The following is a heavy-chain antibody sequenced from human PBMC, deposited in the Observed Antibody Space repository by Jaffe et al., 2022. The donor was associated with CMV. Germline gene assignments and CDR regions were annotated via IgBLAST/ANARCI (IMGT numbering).Heavy chain of an antibody. Sequence: QVQLQESGPGLVKPSETLSLTCTVSGASISNYYCSWIRQPAGKGLEWIGRMHTSGSTHYNPSLKSRVTMSADTSKNQFSLRLNSVTAADTAVYYCATEYTVEGSGGTYYRSPYYFDYWGQGTLVTVSS. CDR1: GASISNYY. D-gene: IGHD3-10*01. V-gene: IGHV4-4*07. CDR2: MHTSGST. CDR3: ATEYTVEGSGGTYYRSPYYFDY. J-gene: IGHJ4*02.